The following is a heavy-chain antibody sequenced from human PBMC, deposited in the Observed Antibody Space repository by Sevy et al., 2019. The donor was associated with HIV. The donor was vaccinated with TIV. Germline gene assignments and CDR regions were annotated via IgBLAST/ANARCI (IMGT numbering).Heavy chain of an antibody. CDR1: GFDFNNHW. J-gene: IGHJ4*02. CDR2: IKHDGSET. D-gene: IGHD4-4*01. CDR3: ARLPTGLQSFNYLISTYFDS. Sequence: GGSLRLSCAASGFDFNNHWMSWVRQAPEKGLEWVANIKHDGSETYYVDSLEGRFTISRDNAKNSLSLQINDLRAEDTAMYYCARLPTGLQSFNYLISTYFDSWGQGTLVTVSS. V-gene: IGHV3-7*03.